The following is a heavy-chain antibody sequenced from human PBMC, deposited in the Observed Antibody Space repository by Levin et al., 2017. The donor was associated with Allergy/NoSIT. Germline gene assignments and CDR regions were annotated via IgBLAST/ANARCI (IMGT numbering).Heavy chain of an antibody. Sequence: GGSLRLSCAASGFTFSSYAMSWVRQAPGKGLEWVSAISGSGGSTYYADSVKGRFTISRDNSKNTLYLQMNSLRAEDTAVYYCARVTTVEGIDYYYGMDVWGQGTTVTVSS. CDR2: ISGSGGST. V-gene: IGHV3-23*01. J-gene: IGHJ6*02. D-gene: IGHD4-23*01. CDR1: GFTFSSYA. CDR3: ARVTTVEGIDYYYGMDV.